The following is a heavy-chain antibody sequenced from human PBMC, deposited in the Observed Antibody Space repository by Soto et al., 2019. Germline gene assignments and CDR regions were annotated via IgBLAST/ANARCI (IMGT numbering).Heavy chain of an antibody. CDR3: AKDSSPSSSYFDY. CDR2: ISWNSGSI. D-gene: IGHD6-6*01. Sequence: GGSLRLSCAASGFTFDDYAMHWVRQAPGKGLEWVSGISWNSGSIGYADSVKGQFTISRDNAKNSLYLQMNSLRAEDTALYYCAKDSSPSSSYFDYWGQGTRVTVSS. J-gene: IGHJ4*02. V-gene: IGHV3-9*01. CDR1: GFTFDDYA.